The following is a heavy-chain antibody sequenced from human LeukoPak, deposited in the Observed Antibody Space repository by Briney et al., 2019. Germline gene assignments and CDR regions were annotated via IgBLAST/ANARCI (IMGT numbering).Heavy chain of an antibody. J-gene: IGHJ3*02. Sequence: GASAKVSCKASGYTFTSYGISWVRQAPGQGLEWMGWISAYNGNTNYAQKLQGRVTMTTDTSTSTAYMELRSLRSDDTAVYYCAREDHSITMNAFDIWGQGTMVTVSS. CDR2: ISAYNGNT. CDR1: GYTFTSYG. V-gene: IGHV1-18*01. D-gene: IGHD3-22*01. CDR3: AREDHSITMNAFDI.